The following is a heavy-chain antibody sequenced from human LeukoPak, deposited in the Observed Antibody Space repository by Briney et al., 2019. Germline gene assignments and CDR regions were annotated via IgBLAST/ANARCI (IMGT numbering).Heavy chain of an antibody. D-gene: IGHD6-13*01. Sequence: GGSLRLSCAASGFTFSSYSMNGVRQASGKGREWVSAISSSRSYIYYADSVKGRFTISRDDAKSTLYLQMNSLRAEDTAMSYCASILADSVDFWGQGTLVTVSS. CDR1: GFTFSSYS. V-gene: IGHV3-21*01. CDR2: ISSSRSYI. J-gene: IGHJ4*02. CDR3: ASILADSVDF.